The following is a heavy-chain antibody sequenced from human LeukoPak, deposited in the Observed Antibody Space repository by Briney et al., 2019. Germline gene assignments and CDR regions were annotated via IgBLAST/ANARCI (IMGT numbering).Heavy chain of an antibody. Sequence: ASVKVSCTASGYTFAAYNIHWVRQAPGQGLEWMGRIHPNSGDTNYAQNFEGRVTMTRDTSISTAYMELTRLRSDDTAMYYCARTYYDTLRGSRGDYWGQGTLVTVSS. J-gene: IGHJ4*02. V-gene: IGHV1-2*06. D-gene: IGHD3-9*01. CDR2: IHPNSGDT. CDR1: GYTFAAYN. CDR3: ARTYYDTLRGSRGDY.